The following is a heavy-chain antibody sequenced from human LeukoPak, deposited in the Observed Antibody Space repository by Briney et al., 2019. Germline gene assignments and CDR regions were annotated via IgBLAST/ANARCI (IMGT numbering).Heavy chain of an antibody. D-gene: IGHD2-2*01. J-gene: IGHJ4*02. V-gene: IGHV1-18*01. Sequence: ASVKVSCKASGYTFTSYGISWARQAPGQGLQWMGWISVYNGHTKYPQKLQGRVTMTTDTSTSTAYMELRSLRSDDTAVYFCARGYCSSTSCLGDYWGQGTLVTVSS. CDR2: ISVYNGHT. CDR3: ARGYCSSTSCLGDY. CDR1: GYTFTSYG.